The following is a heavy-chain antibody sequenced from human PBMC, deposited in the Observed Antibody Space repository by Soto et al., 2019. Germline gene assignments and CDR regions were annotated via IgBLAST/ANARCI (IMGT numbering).Heavy chain of an antibody. CDR2: ISAYNGNT. J-gene: IGHJ6*02. V-gene: IGHV1-18*01. CDR3: AREGPAPYYYYGMDV. Sequence: QVQLVQSGGEVKKPGASVKVSCKTSGYSFTTYGISWVRQAPGQGLEWMGWISAYNGNTNYAQKLQGRVTMTTDTSTSTDYMEVRSLRSDDTAVYYCAREGPAPYYYYGMDVWGQGSTVTVSS. CDR1: GYSFTTYG.